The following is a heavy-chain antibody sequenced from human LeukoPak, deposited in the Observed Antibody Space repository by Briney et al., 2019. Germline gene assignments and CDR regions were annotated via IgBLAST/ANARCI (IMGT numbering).Heavy chain of an antibody. CDR1: GFTFSSYA. J-gene: IGHJ4*02. CDR3: VKLSSRVSQTIDY. D-gene: IGHD6-13*01. CDR2: ISSNGGDT. Sequence: GASLRLSCAASGFTFSSYAMHWVRQAPGKGLEYVSGISSNGGDTYYADSVKGRFSISRDNSKNTLYLQMSSLRAEDTAMYYCVKLSSRVSQTIDYWGQGTLVTVSS. V-gene: IGHV3-64D*09.